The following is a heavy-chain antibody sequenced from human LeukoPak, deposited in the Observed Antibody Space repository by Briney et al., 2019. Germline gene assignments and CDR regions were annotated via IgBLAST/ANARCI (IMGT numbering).Heavy chain of an antibody. CDR3: ARWGYYFDY. J-gene: IGHJ4*02. V-gene: IGHV1-2*02. CDR1: GYTFTGYY. D-gene: IGHD3-22*01. CDR2: INPNSGGT. Sequence: ASVKVSCKASGYTFTGYYMRWVRQPPGQGLEWMGWINPNSGGTNYAQKFQGRVTMTRATSISTGYMERSRLRSDDAAVYYCARWGYYFDYWGQGTLVTVSS.